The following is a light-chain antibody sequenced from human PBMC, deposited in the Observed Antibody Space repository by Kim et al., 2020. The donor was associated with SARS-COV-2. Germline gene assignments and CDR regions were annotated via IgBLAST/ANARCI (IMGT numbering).Light chain of an antibody. CDR2: KDS. CDR3: QVWDSGSWV. J-gene: IGLJ3*02. Sequence: SYELTQPLSVSVVLGQTARLTCGGNNIQTLNVHWYRQKPGQAPVLVMSKDSKWPSGIPERFSGSNSGNTATLTISTAQADDEADYYCQVWDSGSWVFGGG. V-gene: IGLV3-9*01. CDR1: NIQTLN.